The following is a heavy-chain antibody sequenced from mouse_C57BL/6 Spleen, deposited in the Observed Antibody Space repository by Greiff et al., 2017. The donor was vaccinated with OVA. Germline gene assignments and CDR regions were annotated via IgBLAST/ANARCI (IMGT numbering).Heavy chain of an antibody. V-gene: IGHV3-6*01. D-gene: IGHD4-1*02. CDR3: ARGQLWYFDV. CDR2: ISYDGSN. J-gene: IGHJ1*03. CDR1: GYSITSGYY. Sequence: ESGPGLVKPSQSLSLTCSVTGYSITSGYYWNWIRQFPGNKLEWMGYISYDGSNNYNPSLKNRISITRDTSKNQFFLKLNSVTTEDTATYYCARGQLWYFDVWGTGTTVTVSS.